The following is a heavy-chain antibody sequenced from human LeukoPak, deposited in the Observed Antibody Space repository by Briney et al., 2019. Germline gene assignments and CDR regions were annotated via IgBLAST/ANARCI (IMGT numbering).Heavy chain of an antibody. V-gene: IGHV3-49*03. Sequence: GGSLRLSCTASGFTLGEYAMNWFRQAPGKGLEWGGFIRSKGYGGTKEYAASVKGRFTISRDDSKSIAYLQMNSLKTEDTAVYYCTRHSGSYYEFDYWGQGTLVTVSS. CDR2: IRSKGYGGTK. D-gene: IGHD1-26*01. J-gene: IGHJ4*02. CDR3: TRHSGSYYEFDY. CDR1: GFTLGEYA.